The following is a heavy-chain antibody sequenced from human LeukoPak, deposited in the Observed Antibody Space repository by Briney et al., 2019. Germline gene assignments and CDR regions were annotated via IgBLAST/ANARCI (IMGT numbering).Heavy chain of an antibody. CDR1: GGSISSSPYY. J-gene: IGHJ4*02. V-gene: IGHV4-39*01. Sequence: SETLSLTCTVSGGSISSSPYYWDWIRQPPGKGLEWIGSIYYSGSTYYNPSLKSRVTISVDTSKNQFSLKLSSVTAADTAVYYCASELDILTGPYYFDYWGQGTLVTVSS. CDR3: ASELDILTGPYYFDY. D-gene: IGHD3-9*01. CDR2: IYYSGST.